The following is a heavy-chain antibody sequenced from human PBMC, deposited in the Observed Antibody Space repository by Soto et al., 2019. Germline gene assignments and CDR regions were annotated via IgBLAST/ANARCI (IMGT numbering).Heavy chain of an antibody. CDR2: ISSSSSYI. Sequence: GGSLRLSCVASGFTFSSYSMNWVRQAPGKGLEWVSSISSSSSYIYYADSVKGRFTISRDNAKNSLYLQMNSLRAEDTAVYYCARELAVSYYYYGMDVWGQGTTVTVSS. CDR1: GFTFSSYS. CDR3: ARELAVSYYYYGMDV. J-gene: IGHJ6*02. V-gene: IGHV3-21*01.